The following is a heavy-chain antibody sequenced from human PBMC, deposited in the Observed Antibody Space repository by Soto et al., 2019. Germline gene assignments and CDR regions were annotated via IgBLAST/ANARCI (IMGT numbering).Heavy chain of an antibody. J-gene: IGHJ3*02. CDR1: GFTFSSYW. V-gene: IGHV3-74*01. Sequence: GGSLRLSCAASGFTFSSYWMHWVRQAPGKGLVWVSRINSDGSSTSYADSVKGRFTISRDNAKNTLYLQVNSLRAEDQAVYYCAREYCTNGVCYDAIDIWGQGTMGTVSS. CDR3: AREYCTNGVCYDAIDI. D-gene: IGHD2-8*01. CDR2: INSDGSST.